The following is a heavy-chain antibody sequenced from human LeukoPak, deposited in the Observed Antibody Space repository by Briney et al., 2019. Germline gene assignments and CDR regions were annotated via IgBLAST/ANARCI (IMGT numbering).Heavy chain of an antibody. CDR1: GFTVSSNY. CDR3: ARDLGYYYAQPQSDAFDI. J-gene: IGHJ3*02. CDR2: ISSSSSYI. V-gene: IGHV3-21*01. Sequence: GGSLRLSCAASGFTVSSNYMSWVRQAPGKGLEWVSSISSSSSYIYYADSVKGRFTISRDNAKNSLYLQMNSLRAEDTAVYYCARDLGYYYAQPQSDAFDIWGQGTMVTVSS. D-gene: IGHD3-10*01.